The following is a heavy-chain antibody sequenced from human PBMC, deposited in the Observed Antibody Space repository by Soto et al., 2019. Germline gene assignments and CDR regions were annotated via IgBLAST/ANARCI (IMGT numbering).Heavy chain of an antibody. Sequence: QVQLVQSGAEVKKPGSSVQVSCKASGGTFSSYAISWVRQAPGQGLEWMGGIIPIFGTANYAQKLQGRVTITADESTSTAYMELSSLRSEDTAVYYCSSSYSSGWFDYFDYWGQGTLVTVSS. V-gene: IGHV1-69*12. D-gene: IGHD6-19*01. CDR1: GGTFSSYA. CDR2: IIPIFGTA. CDR3: SSSYSSGWFDYFDY. J-gene: IGHJ4*02.